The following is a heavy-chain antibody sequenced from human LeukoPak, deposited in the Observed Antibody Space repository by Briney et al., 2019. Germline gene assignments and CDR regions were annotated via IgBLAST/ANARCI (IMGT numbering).Heavy chain of an antibody. CDR2: ISWDGGST. CDR3: AKDFRNYLDY. CDR1: GFTFDDYS. J-gene: IGHJ4*02. Sequence: GGSLRLSCAASGFTFDDYSMHWVRQAPGKGLEWVSLISWDGGSTYYADSVKGRFTISRDNSKNSLFLQMNSLRTEDTALYYCAKDFRNYLDYWGQGTLVTVSS. V-gene: IGHV3-43*01.